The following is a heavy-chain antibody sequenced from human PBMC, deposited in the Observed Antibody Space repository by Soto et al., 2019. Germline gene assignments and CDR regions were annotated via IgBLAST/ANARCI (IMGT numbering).Heavy chain of an antibody. V-gene: IGHV4-31*03. D-gene: IGHD3-9*01. CDR3: ARLHYDILTGYPLSFDY. CDR2: LYYSGST. Sequence: QVQLQESGPGLVKPSQTLSLTCTVSGGSISSGGYYWSWIRQHPGKGLEWIGYLYYSGSTYYNPSLKSRVTISVDTSKNQFSLKLSSVTAADTAVYYCARLHYDILTGYPLSFDYWGQGTLVTVSS. CDR1: GGSISSGGYY. J-gene: IGHJ4*02.